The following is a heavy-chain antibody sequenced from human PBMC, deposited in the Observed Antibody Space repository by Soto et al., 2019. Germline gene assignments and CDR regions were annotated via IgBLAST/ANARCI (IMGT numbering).Heavy chain of an antibody. V-gene: IGHV1-69*13. CDR1: GGTFSSYA. CDR3: ARGEAVAGKSD. CDR2: IIPIFGTA. D-gene: IGHD6-19*01. Sequence: ASVKVSCKASGGTFSSYAISWVRQAPGQGLEWMGGIIPIFGTANYAQKFQGRVTITADESTSTAYMELSGLRSEDTAVYYCARGEAVAGKSDWGQGTLVTVSS. J-gene: IGHJ4*02.